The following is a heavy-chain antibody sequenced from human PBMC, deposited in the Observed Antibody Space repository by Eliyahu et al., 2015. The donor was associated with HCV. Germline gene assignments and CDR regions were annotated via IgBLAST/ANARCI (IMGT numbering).Heavy chain of an antibody. J-gene: IGHJ4*02. CDR1: GASISSSTYY. CDR2: ISSSGTT. V-gene: IGHV4-39*01. CDR3: ARQTRGIAVAGTNHYFDY. D-gene: IGHD6-19*01. Sequence: QLQLQESGPGLVKPSETLSLTCTVXGASISSSTYYWGWVRQPPGKGLEWIGTISSSGTTXYKSSLKSRVTIFIDTSKNQFSLRLSSVTAADTAVYYCARQTRGIAVAGTNHYFDYWGQGSLVTVSS.